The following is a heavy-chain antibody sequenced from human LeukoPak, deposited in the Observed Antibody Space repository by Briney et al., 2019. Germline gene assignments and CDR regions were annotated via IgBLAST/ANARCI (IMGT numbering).Heavy chain of an antibody. D-gene: IGHD6-6*01. V-gene: IGHV4-34*01. CDR1: GGSFSGYY. CDR2: INHSGST. Sequence: SETLSLTCAVYGGSFSGYYWSWIRQPPGKGLEWIGEINHSGSTNYNPSLKSRVTISVDTSKNQFSLKLSSVTAADTAVYYCARAYKVTSSSSEVCYMDVWGKGTTVTVSS. J-gene: IGHJ6*03. CDR3: ARAYKVTSSSSEVCYMDV.